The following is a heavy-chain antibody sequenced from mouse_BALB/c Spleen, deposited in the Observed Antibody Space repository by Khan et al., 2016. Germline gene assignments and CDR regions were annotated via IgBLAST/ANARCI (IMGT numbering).Heavy chain of an antibody. CDR3: ARAGYYGYLAY. CDR1: GFDFSRYW. J-gene: IGHJ3*01. V-gene: IGHV4-1*02. CDR2: INPDSYTI. Sequence: EVKLLESGGGLVHPGGSLKLSCAASGFDFSRYWMSWVRQALGKGLEWIGEINPDSYTINYTPSLKDKFIISRDNAKNTLYLQMSKVRSEDTALYYCARAGYYGYLAYWGQGTLVTVSA. D-gene: IGHD1-1*01.